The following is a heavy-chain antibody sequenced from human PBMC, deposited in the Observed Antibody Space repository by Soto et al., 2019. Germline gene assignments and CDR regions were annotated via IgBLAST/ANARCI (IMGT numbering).Heavy chain of an antibody. V-gene: IGHV3-11*05. D-gene: IGHD3-22*01. CDR1: GFTFSDYY. CDR3: ARGVYYYDSSGYLGY. CDR2: IVNSGSYT. Sequence: PEESLRLSYTSSGFTFSDYYRRCIGQAPGKGLEWVSYIVNSGSYTNYADSVKGRFTISRDNAKNSLYLQMNSLRAEDTAVYYCARGVYYYDSSGYLGYWGQGT. J-gene: IGHJ4*02.